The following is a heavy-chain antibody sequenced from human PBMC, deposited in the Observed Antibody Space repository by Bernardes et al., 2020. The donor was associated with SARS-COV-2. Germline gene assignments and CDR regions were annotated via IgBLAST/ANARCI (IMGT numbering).Heavy chain of an antibody. J-gene: IGHJ4*02. V-gene: IGHV3-30*03. Sequence: GGSLRLSCAASGFTFSNIGMHWVRQAPGKGLEWVAVISFNGSITYYADSVKGRFSISRDNSKNTLYLEMNSLRIEDTGLYYCARGPNWLPFDSWGQGTLVTVSS. CDR1: GFTFSNIG. CDR2: ISFNGSIT. CDR3: ARGPNWLPFDS. D-gene: IGHD1-1*01.